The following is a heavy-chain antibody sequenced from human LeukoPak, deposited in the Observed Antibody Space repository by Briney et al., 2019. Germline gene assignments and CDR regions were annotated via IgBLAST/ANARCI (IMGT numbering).Heavy chain of an antibody. D-gene: IGHD3-9*01. Sequence: QPGGSLRLSCTASGFTFSTYAMTRVRQAPGKGLEWVSDVSDNGGDTSYADSVKGRFSISRDNAKNTVYLQMDRLRADDTAQYYCARGTLAGYFLGYWGQGTLVTVSS. CDR3: ARGTLAGYFLGY. J-gene: IGHJ4*02. V-gene: IGHV3-23*01. CDR1: GFTFSTYA. CDR2: VSDNGGDT.